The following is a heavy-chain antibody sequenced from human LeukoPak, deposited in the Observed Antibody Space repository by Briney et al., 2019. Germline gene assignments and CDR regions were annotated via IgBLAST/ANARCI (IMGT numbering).Heavy chain of an antibody. Sequence: SETLSLTCTVSGGSISSYYWSWIRQPPGKGLEWIGYIYHSGSTDYNPSLKSRVTISVDTSKSQFSLKSTSVTAADTAVYYCATLTTVVTAYYFDYWGQGTLVTVSS. D-gene: IGHD4-23*01. V-gene: IGHV4-4*09. J-gene: IGHJ4*02. CDR2: IYHSGST. CDR3: ATLTTVVTAYYFDY. CDR1: GGSISSYY.